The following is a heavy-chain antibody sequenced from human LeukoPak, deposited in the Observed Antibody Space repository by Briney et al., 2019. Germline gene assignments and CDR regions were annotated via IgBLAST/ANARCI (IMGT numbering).Heavy chain of an antibody. Sequence: PGGSLRLSCAASGFTFSSYAMYWVRQAPGKGLEWVAVISYDGSNKYYADSVKGRSTISRDNSKNTLYLQMNSLRAEDTAVYYCARDAFGFSGYHLFDYWGQGTLVTVSS. V-gene: IGHV3-30*04. J-gene: IGHJ4*02. CDR3: ARDAFGFSGYHLFDY. CDR2: ISYDGSNK. D-gene: IGHD5-12*01. CDR1: GFTFSSYA.